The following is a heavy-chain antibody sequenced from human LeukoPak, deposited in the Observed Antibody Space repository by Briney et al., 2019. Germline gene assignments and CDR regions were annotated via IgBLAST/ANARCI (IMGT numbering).Heavy chain of an antibody. CDR1: GFTFSSYS. CDR3: AREPLAVAGTNFDY. CDR2: ISSSSSYI. Sequence: PGGSLRLSCAASGFTFSSYSMNWVRQAPGKGLEWVSSISSSSSYIYYADSVKGRFTISRDNAKNSLYLQMNSLRAEDTAVYYCAREPLAVAGTNFDYWGQGTLVTVSS. D-gene: IGHD6-19*01. J-gene: IGHJ4*02. V-gene: IGHV3-21*01.